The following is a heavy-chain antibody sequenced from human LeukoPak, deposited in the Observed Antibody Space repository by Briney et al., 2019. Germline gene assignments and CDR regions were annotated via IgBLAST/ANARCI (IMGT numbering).Heavy chain of an antibody. V-gene: IGHV3-74*01. D-gene: IGHD5-12*01. J-gene: IGHJ4*02. CDR1: GFTFSSYW. Sequence: PGGSLRLSCAASGFTFSSYWMHWARQAPGKGLVWVSRINPDGSSTNYADSVKGRFTISRDNAKNTLFLQMDSPRAEDTAVYYCGNVDALGYWGQGTLVTVSS. CDR2: INPDGSST. CDR3: GNVDALGY.